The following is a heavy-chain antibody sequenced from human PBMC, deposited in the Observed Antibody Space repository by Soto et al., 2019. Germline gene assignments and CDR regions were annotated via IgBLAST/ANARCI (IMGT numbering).Heavy chain of an antibody. Sequence: QVQLQESGPGLVKPSETLSLTCTVSGGSISPYYWSWIRQPPGKGLEWIGYVYYSGSTNYNPSLKSRVTISVDTSKNQFSLRLSSVTAADTAVYYCAREPDYWGQGTLVTVSS. CDR3: AREPDY. CDR2: VYYSGST. V-gene: IGHV4-59*01. J-gene: IGHJ4*02. CDR1: GGSISPYY.